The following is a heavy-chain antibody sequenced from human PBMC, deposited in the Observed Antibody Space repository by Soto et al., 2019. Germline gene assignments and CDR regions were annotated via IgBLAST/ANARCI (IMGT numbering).Heavy chain of an antibody. CDR1: GDTLTLYT. D-gene: IGHD3-16*01. CDR3: GRVILHLGDVEH. Sequence: SLKLSSTASGDTLTLYTMLWVTGAPRHELESMRWIDPNSGGPNYAQKFQGRVTMTRDTSISTAYMELSRLRADDTAVYDGGRVILHLGDVEHRGPGTPVT. V-gene: IGHV1-2*02. CDR2: IDPNSGGP. J-gene: IGHJ4*01.